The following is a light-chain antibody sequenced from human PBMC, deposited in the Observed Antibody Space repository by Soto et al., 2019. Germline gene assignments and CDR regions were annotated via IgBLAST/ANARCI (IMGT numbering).Light chain of an antibody. Sequence: QSVLTQPPSASGSSGQSVTISCTGTSTDVGGYSYVSWYQQHPGKAPKLVIYEVSKRPSGVPDRFSGSKSGNTASLTVSGLQADDEAHYYCSSYAGSNNFVFGTGTKLTVL. J-gene: IGLJ1*01. CDR1: STDVGGYSY. V-gene: IGLV2-8*01. CDR2: EVS. CDR3: SSYAGSNNFV.